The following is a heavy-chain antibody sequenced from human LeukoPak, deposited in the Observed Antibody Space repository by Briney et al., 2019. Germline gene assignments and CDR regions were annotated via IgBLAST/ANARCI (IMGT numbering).Heavy chain of an antibody. CDR2: ISYEGSNK. CDR1: GFTFSCDG. Sequence: PGGALRLSCATSGFTFSCDGMHRGRQAPGKGLGWVAVISYEGSNKYYADYVKGRFTISRDNSKNTLYLQMNSLRAEDTAVYYCAKDPDIVVVPAKPTGFDYWGQGTLVTVSS. D-gene: IGHD2-2*01. V-gene: IGHV3-30*18. CDR3: AKDPDIVVVPAKPTGFDY. J-gene: IGHJ4*02.